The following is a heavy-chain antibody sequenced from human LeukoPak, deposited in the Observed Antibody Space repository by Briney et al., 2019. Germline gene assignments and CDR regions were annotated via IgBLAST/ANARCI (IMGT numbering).Heavy chain of an antibody. CDR3: AKAMTGYELDC. D-gene: IGHD3-9*01. CDR1: GFNFRSYA. J-gene: IGHJ4*02. V-gene: IGHV3-23*01. Sequence: GGSLRLSCAASGFNFRSYAMSWVRQAPGKGLEWVSTISGSGATTYSAGSVKGRFTISRDNSKNTLYLQMNTLRAEDTAIYYCAKAMTGYELDCWGQGTLVTVSS. CDR2: ISGSGATT.